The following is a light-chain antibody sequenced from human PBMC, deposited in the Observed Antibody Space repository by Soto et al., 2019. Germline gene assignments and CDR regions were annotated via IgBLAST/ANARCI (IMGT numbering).Light chain of an antibody. V-gene: IGKV1-39*01. CDR1: QSITRY. Sequence: DIQMTQSPSSLSASVGARITITCRASQSITRYLNWYQQKPGKAPNLQIYAASNLQSGVPSRFSGSGSGTEFTLTISSLQPEDFATYYCQQCYNSPLSFGPGTKAEIK. J-gene: IGKJ3*01. CDR2: AAS. CDR3: QQCYNSPLS.